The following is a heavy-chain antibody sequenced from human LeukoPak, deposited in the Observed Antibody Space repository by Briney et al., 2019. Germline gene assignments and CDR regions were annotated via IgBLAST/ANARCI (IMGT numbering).Heavy chain of an antibody. CDR1: GFPFSNYA. D-gene: IGHD6-19*01. CDR3: ATEYSGWTFDDDY. V-gene: IGHV3-21*01. CDR2: ISSSSSYI. J-gene: IGHJ4*02. Sequence: GGSLRLSCAASGFPFSNYAMNWVRQAPGKGLEWVSSISSSSSYIYYADSVKGRFTISRDNAKNSLYLQMNSLRAEDTAVYYCATEYSGWTFDDDYWGQGTLVTVSS.